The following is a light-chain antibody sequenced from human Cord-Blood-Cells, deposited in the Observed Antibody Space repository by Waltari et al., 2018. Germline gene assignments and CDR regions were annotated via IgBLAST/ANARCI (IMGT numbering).Light chain of an antibody. CDR2: AAS. V-gene: IGKV1-39*01. J-gene: IGKJ4*01. CDR3: QQGYSTPLT. Sequence: DIQTTQSPPSMFASVGDRVTIPCRPSQSLSSYLNWYQPKPGKAPKILIYAASSLQSGVPSMFSGMGSGADFTLTISRQQPEDVATNYGQQGYSTPLTFGGGTKVEIK. CDR1: QSLSSY.